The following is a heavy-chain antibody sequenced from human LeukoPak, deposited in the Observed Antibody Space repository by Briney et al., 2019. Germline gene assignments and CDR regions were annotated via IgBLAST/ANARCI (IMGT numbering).Heavy chain of an antibody. D-gene: IGHD6-6*01. CDR3: ASWGLSISSGPQ. CDR1: GFTFSSYW. J-gene: IGHJ4*02. V-gene: IGHV3-74*01. Sequence: GALRLSCVASGFTFSSYWMHWVRQTPGKGLVWVSRINGDGSSTNYADSVKGRFTISRDNAKNTLYLQMSSLRAEDTAMYYCASWGLSISSGPQWGQGTRVTVSS. CDR2: INGDGSST.